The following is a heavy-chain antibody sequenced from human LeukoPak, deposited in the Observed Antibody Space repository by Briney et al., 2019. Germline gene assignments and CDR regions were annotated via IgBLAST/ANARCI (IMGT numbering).Heavy chain of an antibody. CDR3: ARDVRSLMDV. D-gene: IGHD3-10*02. CDR2: ISGGGGST. J-gene: IGHJ6*02. Sequence: GGSLRLSCAASEFTFSTYWMSWVRQAPGKGLEWVSTISGGGGSTYYADSVKGRFTISRDNSKNTLYLQMNSLRAEDTAVYYCARDVRSLMDVWGQGTTVTVS. V-gene: IGHV3-23*01. CDR1: EFTFSTYW.